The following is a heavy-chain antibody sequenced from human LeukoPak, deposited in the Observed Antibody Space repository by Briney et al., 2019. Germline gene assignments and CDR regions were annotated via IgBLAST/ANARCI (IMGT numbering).Heavy chain of an antibody. CDR1: GFTFSSYG. CDR3: AKPDYYDSSGYLNY. D-gene: IGHD3-22*01. V-gene: IGHV3-30*02. CDR2: IRYDGSNK. Sequence: GGSLRLSCAASGFTFSSYGMHWVRQAPGKGLEWVAFIRYDGSNKYYADSVKGRFTISRDNSKNTLYLQMNSLRAEDTAVYYCAKPDYYDSSGYLNYWGQGTLVTVSS. J-gene: IGHJ4*02.